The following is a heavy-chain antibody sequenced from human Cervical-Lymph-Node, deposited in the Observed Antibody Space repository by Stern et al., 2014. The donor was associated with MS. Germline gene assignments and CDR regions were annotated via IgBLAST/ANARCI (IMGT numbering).Heavy chain of an antibody. CDR1: GITFRNYP. CDR2: VSYDGRNT. Sequence: QMQLVQSGGGVIQPGKSLRLSCAVSGITFRNYPLHWVRQAPGKGLEWVAYVSYDGRNTYYSDSVKGRFTISRDNSKNTLYLQMNSLKTEDTAVYYCARGYSSSWFGYFDSWGQGTLVTVSS. D-gene: IGHD6-13*01. V-gene: IGHV3-30*04. CDR3: ARGYSSSWFGYFDS. J-gene: IGHJ4*02.